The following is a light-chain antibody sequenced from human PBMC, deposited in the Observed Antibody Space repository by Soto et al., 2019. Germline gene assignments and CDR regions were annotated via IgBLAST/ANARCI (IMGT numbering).Light chain of an antibody. Sequence: DVVMTQSPLSLPVNLGQPASISCRSSQSPLYSDGNTYLSWFQQRPGQSPRRLIYKVSNRDSGVPDRFSGSGSGTDFTLKISRVEAEDVGVYYCMQGTHWPWTFGQGTKLDIK. J-gene: IGKJ1*01. V-gene: IGKV2-30*01. CDR1: QSPLYSDGNTY. CDR3: MQGTHWPWT. CDR2: KVS.